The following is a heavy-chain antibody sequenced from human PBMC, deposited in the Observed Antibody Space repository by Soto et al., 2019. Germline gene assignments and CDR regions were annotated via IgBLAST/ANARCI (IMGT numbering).Heavy chain of an antibody. V-gene: IGHV3-23*01. CDR2: ISGSGGST. CDR3: ARRSSGLYVDY. D-gene: IGHD6-19*01. Sequence: EVQLLESGGGLVQPGGSLRLSCAASGFTFSSYAMSWVRQAPGKGLEWVSAISGSGGSTYYADSVKGRFTFTRDNSKNALYLQRNSLRAEDTAVYYCARRSSGLYVDYWGQGTLVTVSS. J-gene: IGHJ4*02. CDR1: GFTFSSYA.